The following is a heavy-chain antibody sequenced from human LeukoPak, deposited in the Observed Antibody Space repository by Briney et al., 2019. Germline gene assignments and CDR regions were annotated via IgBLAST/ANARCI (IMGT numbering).Heavy chain of an antibody. CDR3: ARRNVAIRDYYYYYMDV. CDR1: GYTFTSYD. V-gene: IGHV1-8*03. D-gene: IGHD3-10*01. Sequence: GASVKVSCKASGYTFTSYDINWVRQATGQGLEWMGWMNPNSGNTGYAQKFQGRVTITRNTSISTAYMELSSLRSEDTAVYYCARRNVAIRDYYYYYMDVWGKGTTVTISS. J-gene: IGHJ6*03. CDR2: MNPNSGNT.